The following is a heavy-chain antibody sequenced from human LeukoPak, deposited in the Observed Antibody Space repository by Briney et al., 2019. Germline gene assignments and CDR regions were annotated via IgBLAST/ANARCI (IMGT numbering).Heavy chain of an antibody. CDR2: ISYDGSNK. Sequence: GGSLRLSCAASGFTFSSYAMHWVRQAPGKGLEWVAVISYDGSNKYYADSVKGRFTISRDNSKNTLYLQMNSLRAEDTAVYYCARAGGYCSGGSCYDYYYYGMDVWGQGTTVTVSS. J-gene: IGHJ6*02. D-gene: IGHD2-15*01. CDR3: ARAGGYCSGGSCYDYYYYGMDV. CDR1: GFTFSSYA. V-gene: IGHV3-30-3*01.